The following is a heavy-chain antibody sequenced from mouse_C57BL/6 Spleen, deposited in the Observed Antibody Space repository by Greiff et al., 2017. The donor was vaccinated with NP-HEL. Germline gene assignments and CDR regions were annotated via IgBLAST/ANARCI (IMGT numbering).Heavy chain of an antibody. CDR2: ISNLAYSI. Sequence: EVKVVESGGGLVQPGGSLKLSCAASGFTFSDYGMAWVRQAPRKGPEWVAFISNLAYSICYADTVTGRFTISRENAKNTLYLEMSSLRSEDTAMYYCARRAGYYAMDYWGQGTSVTVSS. J-gene: IGHJ4*01. V-gene: IGHV5-15*01. D-gene: IGHD3-3*01. CDR3: ARRAGYYAMDY. CDR1: GFTFSDYG.